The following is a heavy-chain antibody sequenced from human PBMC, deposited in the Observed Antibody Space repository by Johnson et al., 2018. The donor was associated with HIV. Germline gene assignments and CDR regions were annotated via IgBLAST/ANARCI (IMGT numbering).Heavy chain of an antibody. Sequence: EKLVESGGGVVRPGESLRLSCAASGFTFDDYGMSWVRQAPGQGLEWVSGLNWNGGSTGYADSVTGRFTISRDNPKNSLYLQMNRLRAEDTALYYCARDEGIEWELLPNAFDIWGQGTMVTVSS. CDR3: ARDEGIEWELLPNAFDI. CDR2: LNWNGGST. CDR1: GFTFDDYG. D-gene: IGHD1-26*01. J-gene: IGHJ3*02. V-gene: IGHV3-20*04.